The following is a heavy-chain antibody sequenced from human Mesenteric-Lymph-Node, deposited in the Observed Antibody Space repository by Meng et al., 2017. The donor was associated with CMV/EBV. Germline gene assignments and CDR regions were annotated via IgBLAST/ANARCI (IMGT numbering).Heavy chain of an antibody. J-gene: IGHJ4*02. Sequence: ASVKVSCKASGYTFTYYYIHWVRQAPGQGLEWMGWINPNDGGTNYAQNFQDTVTMTRDTSINTVYMELSRPRSDDTALYYCARSTGTSWFKYFFDHWGQGTLVTVSS. CDR1: GYTFTYYY. D-gene: IGHD6-13*01. CDR3: ARSTGTSWFKYFFDH. V-gene: IGHV1-2*02. CDR2: INPNDGGT.